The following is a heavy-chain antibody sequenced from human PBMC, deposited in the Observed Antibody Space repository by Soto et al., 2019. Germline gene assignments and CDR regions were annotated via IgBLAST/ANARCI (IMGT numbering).Heavy chain of an antibody. D-gene: IGHD6-13*01. Sequence: EVQLLDSGGGLVQPGGSLRLSCAASGFTFSSYAMNWVRQAPGKGLEWVSVISGSGDSTYYADSVKGRFTISRDNSKNTLCLEMNSLRTEDTAVYYGARRGPGTYFDYWGQGALVTVSS. CDR2: ISGSGDST. J-gene: IGHJ4*02. CDR1: GFTFSSYA. CDR3: ARRGPGTYFDY. V-gene: IGHV3-23*01.